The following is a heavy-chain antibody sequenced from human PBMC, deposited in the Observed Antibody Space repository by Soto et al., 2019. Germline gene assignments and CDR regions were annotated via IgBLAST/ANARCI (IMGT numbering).Heavy chain of an antibody. Sequence: SLKISCKGSGYSFTSYWIGWVRQMPGKGLEWMGIIYPGDSDTRYSPSFQGQVTISADKSISTAYLQWSSLKASDTAMYYCARRTTGYSSSWYYYYGMDVWGQGTTVTVSS. CDR2: IYPGDSDT. D-gene: IGHD6-13*01. CDR3: ARRTTGYSSSWYYYYGMDV. J-gene: IGHJ6*02. CDR1: GYSFTSYW. V-gene: IGHV5-51*01.